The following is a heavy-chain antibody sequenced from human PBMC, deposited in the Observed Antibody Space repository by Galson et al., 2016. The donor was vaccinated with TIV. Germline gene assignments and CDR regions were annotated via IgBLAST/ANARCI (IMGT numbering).Heavy chain of an antibody. CDR1: GLSVSINY. D-gene: IGHD2-21*02. Sequence: SLRLSCAASGLSVSINYMTWVRQAPGKGLEWVSLISDGGNTYYPDSVKGRFTISRDNSKNTLYLQMNCLRVEDTAVYYCARDKSDIDTVDYFYYYMDVWGRGTTVTVSS. CDR2: ISDGGNT. V-gene: IGHV3-66*02. J-gene: IGHJ6*03. CDR3: ARDKSDIDTVDYFYYYMDV.